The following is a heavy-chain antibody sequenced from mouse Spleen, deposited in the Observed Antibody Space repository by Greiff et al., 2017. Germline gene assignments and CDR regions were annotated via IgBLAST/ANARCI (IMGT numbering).Heavy chain of an antibody. CDR3: ARPLITTVVAPYWYFDV. CDR1: GYTFTSYG. Sequence: LVESGAELARPGASVKLSCKASGYTFTSYGISWVKQRTGQGLEWIGEIYPRSGNTYYNEKFKGKATLTADKSSSTAYMELRSLTSEDSAVYFCARPLITTVVAPYWYFDVWGAGTTVTVSS. V-gene: IGHV1-81*01. CDR2: IYPRSGNT. J-gene: IGHJ1*01. D-gene: IGHD1-1*01.